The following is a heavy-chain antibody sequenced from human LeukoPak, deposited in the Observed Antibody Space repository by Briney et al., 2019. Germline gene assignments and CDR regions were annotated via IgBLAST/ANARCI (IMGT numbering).Heavy chain of an antibody. J-gene: IGHJ4*02. V-gene: IGHV3-30*04. CDR2: ISYDGSNK. Sequence: GGSLRLSCAASGFTFSSYAMHWVRQAPGKGLEWVAVISYDGSNKYYADSVKGRFTISRDNSKNTLYLQMNSLRAEDTAVYYCARAVPGTLNYFDYWGQGTLVTVSS. CDR3: ARAVPGTLNYFDY. CDR1: GFTFSSYA.